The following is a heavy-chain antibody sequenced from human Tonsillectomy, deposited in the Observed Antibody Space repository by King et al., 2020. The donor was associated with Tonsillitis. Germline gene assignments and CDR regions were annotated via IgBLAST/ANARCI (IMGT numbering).Heavy chain of an antibody. CDR2: IYHSGST. Sequence: QLQESGPGLFKPSETLSLTCTVSDYSISTGYYWGWIRQPPGKGLEWIGSIYHSGSTYYNPSLKSRDTISVDTSKNQFPLKLSSVTAADTAVYYCASPGITAADNAFDIWGQGTMVTVSS. V-gene: IGHV4-38-2*02. D-gene: IGHD6-13*01. CDR3: ASPGITAADNAFDI. CDR1: DYSISTGYY. J-gene: IGHJ3*02.